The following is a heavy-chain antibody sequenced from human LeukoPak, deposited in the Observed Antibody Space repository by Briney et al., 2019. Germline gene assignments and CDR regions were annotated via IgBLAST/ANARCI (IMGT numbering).Heavy chain of an antibody. CDR2: ISSSGSTI. V-gene: IGHV3-48*03. J-gene: IGHJ3*02. D-gene: IGHD6-19*01. CDR1: GFTFSRYE. CDR3: ARYTAVAGTYEAFEI. Sequence: GGSLRLSCAASGFTFSRYEMSWVRQAPGKGLEWVSYISSSGSTIYYADSVKGRFTISRDNAKNSLYLQMNSLRAEDTAVYYCARYTAVAGTYEAFEIWGQGTMVTVSS.